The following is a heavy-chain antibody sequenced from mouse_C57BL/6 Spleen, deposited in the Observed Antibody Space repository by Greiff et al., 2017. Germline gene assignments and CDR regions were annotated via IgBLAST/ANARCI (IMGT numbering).Heavy chain of an antibody. CDR2: ISSGSSTI. Sequence: EVMLVESGGGLVKPGGSLKLSCAASGFTFSDYGMHWVRQAPEKGLEWVAYISSGSSTIYYADTVKGRFTISSAKAKNTLFLQMTSRRSEDTAMDYCASTCYDCSWFAYWGQGTLLTVSA. D-gene: IGHD2-4*01. CDR3: ASTCYDCSWFAY. J-gene: IGHJ3*01. CDR1: GFTFSDYG. V-gene: IGHV5-17*01.